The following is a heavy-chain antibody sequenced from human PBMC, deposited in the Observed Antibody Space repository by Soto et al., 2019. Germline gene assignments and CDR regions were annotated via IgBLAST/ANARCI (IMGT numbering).Heavy chain of an antibody. CDR3: ARGRSYGSGSYSPYDY. V-gene: IGHV4-31*03. J-gene: IGHJ4*02. Sequence: QVQLQESGPGLVKPSQTLSLTCTVSGGSISSGGYYWSWIRQHPGKGLEWIGYIYYSGSTYYNPSLKRRVTISVDTSKNQFSLKLSSVTAADTAVYYCARGRSYGSGSYSPYDYWGQGTLVTVSS. CDR1: GGSISSGGYY. CDR2: IYYSGST. D-gene: IGHD3-10*01.